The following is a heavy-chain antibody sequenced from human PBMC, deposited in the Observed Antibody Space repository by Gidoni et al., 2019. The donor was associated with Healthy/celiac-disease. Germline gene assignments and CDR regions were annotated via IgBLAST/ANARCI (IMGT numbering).Heavy chain of an antibody. CDR3: ARTGRDTAMGDD. V-gene: IGHV1-18*01. Sequence: GLEWMGWISAYNGNTNYAQKLQGRVTMTTDTSTSTAYMELRSLRSDDTAVYYCARTGRDTAMGDDWGQGTLVTVSS. CDR2: ISAYNGNT. D-gene: IGHD5-18*01. J-gene: IGHJ4*02.